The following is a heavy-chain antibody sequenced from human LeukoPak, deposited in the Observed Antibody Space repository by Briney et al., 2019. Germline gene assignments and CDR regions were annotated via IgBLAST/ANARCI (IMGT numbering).Heavy chain of an antibody. V-gene: IGHV1-46*01. CDR1: GYSFTTYY. Sequence: ASVKVSCKASGYSFTTYYIHWVRQAPGQGLEWMGVINPSGGSTSFAQKFQARLTMTRDTSTSTIYMELSGLSSEDTAVYYCAREVVVVPSAMGFDPWGQGTLVTVSS. D-gene: IGHD2-2*01. CDR3: AREVVVVPSAMGFDP. CDR2: INPSGGST. J-gene: IGHJ5*02.